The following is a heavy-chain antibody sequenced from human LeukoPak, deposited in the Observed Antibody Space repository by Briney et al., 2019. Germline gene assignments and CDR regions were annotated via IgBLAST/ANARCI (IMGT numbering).Heavy chain of an antibody. CDR1: GYSISSGYY. V-gene: IGHV4-38-2*02. J-gene: IGHJ4*02. Sequence: SETLSLTCTVSGYSISSGYYWGWIRQPPGKGLEWIGSIHHSGSTYYNPSLKSRVTISVDTSKNQFSLKLSSVTAADTAVYYCARVGSYHTFDYWGQGTLVTVSS. CDR2: IHHSGST. D-gene: IGHD1-26*01. CDR3: ARVGSYHTFDY.